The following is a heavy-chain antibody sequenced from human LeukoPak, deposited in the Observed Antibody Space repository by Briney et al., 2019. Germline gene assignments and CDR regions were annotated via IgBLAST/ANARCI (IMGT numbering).Heavy chain of an antibody. CDR1: GFTFRDYY. V-gene: IGHV3-11*05. D-gene: IGHD1-26*01. Sequence: PGGSLRLSCAASGFTFRDYYMSWIRQAPGKGLEWISYISRNSDYADSVKGRFITSRDNAKNSLYLQMNSLRAEGTAVYYCARGGGTYFSDYWGQGTLVTVSS. J-gene: IGHJ4*02. CDR2: ISRNS. CDR3: ARGGGTYFSDY.